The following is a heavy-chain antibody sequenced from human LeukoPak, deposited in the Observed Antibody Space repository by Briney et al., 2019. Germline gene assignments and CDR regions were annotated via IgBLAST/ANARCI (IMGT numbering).Heavy chain of an antibody. CDR1: GFTFSSYG. CDR3: AGGMAAAGTVPGFFDY. V-gene: IGHV3-33*01. J-gene: IGHJ4*02. CDR2: IWYDGSNK. D-gene: IGHD6-13*01. Sequence: GRSLRLSCAASGFTFSSYGMHWVRQAPGKGLEWVAVIWYDGSNKYYADSVKGRFTISRDNSKNTLYLQMNSLRAEDTAVYYCAGGMAAAGTVPGFFDYWGQGTLVTVSS.